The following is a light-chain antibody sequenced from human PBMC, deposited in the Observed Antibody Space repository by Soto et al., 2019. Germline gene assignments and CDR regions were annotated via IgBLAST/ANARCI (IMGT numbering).Light chain of an antibody. V-gene: IGKV1-39*01. J-gene: IGKJ5*01. CDR3: QQTYSTLSIT. CDR2: AAS. Sequence: DIQMTQSPSSLSASVGDRVTITCRASESIARHLNWYQQKPGKAPKLLIYAASSLQNGVPSRFRGGGSGTDFTLTISNLQPEDFATYYCQQTYSTLSITFGQGTRLEMK. CDR1: ESIARH.